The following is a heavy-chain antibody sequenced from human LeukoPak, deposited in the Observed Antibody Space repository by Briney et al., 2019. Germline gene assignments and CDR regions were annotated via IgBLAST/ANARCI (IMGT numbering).Heavy chain of an antibody. CDR3: ARGADGVSSNSRGWFDP. J-gene: IGHJ5*02. CDR1: GFTFSDYY. Sequence: GGSLRLSCAASGFTFSDYYMSWIRQAPGKGPEWVSYISSSGSTIYYADSVKGRFTISRDNARNSLYLQMNTLRAEDTAVYSCARGADGVSSNSRGWFDPWGQGTLVTVSS. V-gene: IGHV3-11*04. CDR2: ISSSGSTI. D-gene: IGHD2-15*01.